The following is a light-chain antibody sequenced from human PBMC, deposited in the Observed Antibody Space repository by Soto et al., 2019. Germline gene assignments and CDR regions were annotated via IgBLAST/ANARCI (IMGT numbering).Light chain of an antibody. CDR2: AAS. CDR3: QQNYSPPPIT. J-gene: IGKJ5*01. Sequence: DIQMTQSPSSLSAPVGDRVTITCRASQSITRFLNWYQQKPGKAPKLLIYAASSLQSGVPSRFSGSGSGTHFTLTISSLQPEDSATYYCQQNYSPPPITFGQGTRLEIK. CDR1: QSITRF. V-gene: IGKV1-39*01.